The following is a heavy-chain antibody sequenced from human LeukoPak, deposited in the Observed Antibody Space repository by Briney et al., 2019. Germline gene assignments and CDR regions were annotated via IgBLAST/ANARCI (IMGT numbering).Heavy chain of an antibody. CDR1: GFPFIEYS. V-gene: IGHV3-21*05. CDR3: ARDHNYAFDN. Sequence: GGSLRLSCTASGFPFIEYSMNWVRQAPGKGLEWISYIGIDSGDTKYADSVRGRFTISADKAKNSLYLQMNSLRVEDTAVYYCARDHNYAFDNWGQGTLVSVAS. CDR2: IGIDSGDT. J-gene: IGHJ4*02. D-gene: IGHD1-1*01.